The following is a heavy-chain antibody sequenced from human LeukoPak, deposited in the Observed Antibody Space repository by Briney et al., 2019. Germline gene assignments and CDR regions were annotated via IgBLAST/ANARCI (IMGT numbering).Heavy chain of an antibody. V-gene: IGHV5-51*01. Sequence: GASLKISCKGSGCSFTSYWIGWVRQMPGKGLEWMGIIYPGDSDTRYSPSFQGQVTISADKSISTAYLQWSSLKASDTAMYYCARPQPYSSVDYWGQGTLVTVSS. D-gene: IGHD6-19*01. J-gene: IGHJ4*02. CDR2: IYPGDSDT. CDR1: GCSFTSYW. CDR3: ARPQPYSSVDY.